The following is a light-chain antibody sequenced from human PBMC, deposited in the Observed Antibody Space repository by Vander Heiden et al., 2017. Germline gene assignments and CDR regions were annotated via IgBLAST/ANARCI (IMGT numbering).Light chain of an antibody. CDR1: NIGSKS. Sequence: SYVLTQPPSVSVAPGQTARITCGGNNIGSKSVHWCRQTPGQAPVLVVYDDSGRPSGMPERFSGSNSGNTATLTISRVEAGDEADYYCQVWDSSSDHVVFGGGTKLTVL. CDR3: QVWDSSSDHVV. V-gene: IGLV3-21*02. CDR2: DDS. J-gene: IGLJ3*02.